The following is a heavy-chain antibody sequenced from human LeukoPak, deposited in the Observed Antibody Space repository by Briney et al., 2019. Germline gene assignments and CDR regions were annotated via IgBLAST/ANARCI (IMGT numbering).Heavy chain of an antibody. Sequence: SETLSLTCAVYGGSFSGYYWSWIRQPPGKGLEWIGEINHSGSTNYNPSLKSRVTISVDTSKNQFSLKLSSVTAADTAVYYCARQNSGSYYCLDYWGQGTLVTLSS. CDR1: GGSFSGYY. J-gene: IGHJ4*02. V-gene: IGHV4-34*01. CDR2: INHSGST. CDR3: ARQNSGSYYCLDY. D-gene: IGHD1-26*01.